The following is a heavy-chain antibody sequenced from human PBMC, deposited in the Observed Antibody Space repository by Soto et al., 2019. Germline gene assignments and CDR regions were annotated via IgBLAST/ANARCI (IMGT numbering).Heavy chain of an antibody. J-gene: IGHJ6*02. CDR3: ASSVGIAVAGNYGMDV. D-gene: IGHD6-19*01. CDR1: GYTFTSYG. CDR2: ISAYNGNT. Sequence: PAKVSCKASGYTFTSYGIFCVRQAPRQGLEWMGWISAYNGNTNYAQKLQGRVTMTTDTSTSTAYMELRSLRSDDTAVYYCASSVGIAVAGNYGMDVWGQGTTV. V-gene: IGHV1-18*01.